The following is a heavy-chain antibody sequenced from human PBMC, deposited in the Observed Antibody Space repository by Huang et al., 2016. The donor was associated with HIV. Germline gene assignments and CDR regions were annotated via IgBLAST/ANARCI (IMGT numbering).Heavy chain of an antibody. V-gene: IGHV3-11*01. D-gene: IGHD6-19*01. Sequence: GGGLVKPGGSLRLSCAASGFTFSTYYASWIRQAPGKGLEWISFLGGTGTVMYYADSVRGRFVITRDNSKNSLYLQMNNLRAEDTAVYFCATGITVAGGEFYFDYWGQGDLVTVSS. CDR3: ATGITVAGGEFYFDY. CDR1: GFTFSTYY. CDR2: LGGTGTVM. J-gene: IGHJ4*02.